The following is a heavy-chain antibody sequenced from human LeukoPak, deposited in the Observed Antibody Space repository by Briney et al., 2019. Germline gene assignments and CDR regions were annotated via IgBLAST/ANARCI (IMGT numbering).Heavy chain of an antibody. Sequence: SETLSLTCTVSGGSIISYYWSWIRQPPGKGLGWVGYIYYSGSTNYNPSLKSRVTLSVDTSKNQFSLQLSAVTAADTAVYYCARAMASPTRWFDPWGQGTLVTVSS. J-gene: IGHJ5*02. CDR2: IYYSGST. CDR3: ARAMASPTRWFDP. V-gene: IGHV4-59*01. CDR1: GGSIISYY. D-gene: IGHD5-24*01.